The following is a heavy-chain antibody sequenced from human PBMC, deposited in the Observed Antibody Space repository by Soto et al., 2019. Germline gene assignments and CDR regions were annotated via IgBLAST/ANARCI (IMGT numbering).Heavy chain of an antibody. D-gene: IGHD6-13*01. V-gene: IGHV4-30-4*01. CDR2: IYYSGST. CDR3: ARDRGSIAAADLWFDP. CDR1: GGSISSGDYY. J-gene: IGHJ5*02. Sequence: QVQLQESGPGLVKPSQTLSLTCTVSGGSISSGDYYWSWIRQPPGKGLEWIGYIYYSGSTYYNPSLKSRVTISVDTTKTQFSLKLSSVTAADTAVYYCARDRGSIAAADLWFDPWGQGTLVTVSS.